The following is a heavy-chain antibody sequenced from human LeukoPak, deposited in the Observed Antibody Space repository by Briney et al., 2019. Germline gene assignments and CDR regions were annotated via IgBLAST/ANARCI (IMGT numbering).Heavy chain of an antibody. CDR3: ARDQANWNYFDY. V-gene: IGHV3-7*03. J-gene: IGHJ4*02. D-gene: IGHD1-1*01. Sequence: GGSLRLSCAASGFTFSSYWMNWARQAPGKGLEWVASINHNGNVNYYVDSVKGRFTISRDNAKNSLYLQMSNLRAEDTAVYFCARDQANWNYFDYWGQGTLVTVSS. CDR2: INHNGNVN. CDR1: GFTFSSYW.